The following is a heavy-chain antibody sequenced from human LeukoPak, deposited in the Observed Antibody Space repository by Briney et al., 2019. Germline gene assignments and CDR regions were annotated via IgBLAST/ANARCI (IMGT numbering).Heavy chain of an antibody. Sequence: PGGFLRLSCAASEFTFSDSWMHWVRQVPGEGLGWVSRVNSDGGHTTYADSVRGRFTISRDNAKNTLYLQMNSLRAEDTGVYYCTTSSDGVTPPFDPWGQGTLVTVSS. CDR3: TTSSDGVTPPFDP. V-gene: IGHV3-74*01. CDR1: EFTFSDSW. J-gene: IGHJ5*02. D-gene: IGHD2-21*02. CDR2: VNSDGGHT.